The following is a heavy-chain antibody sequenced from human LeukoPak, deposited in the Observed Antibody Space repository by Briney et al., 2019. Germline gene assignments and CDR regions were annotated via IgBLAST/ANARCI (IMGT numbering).Heavy chain of an antibody. V-gene: IGHV3-66*01. CDR1: GFTVSSNY. D-gene: IGHD1-26*01. CDR3: ARDPYSGSYGDYYYYYMDV. J-gene: IGHJ6*03. Sequence: GGSLRLSCAASGFTVSSNYMSWVRQAPGKGLEWVSIIYSDGSTYYADSVKGRFTISRDNSKNTLYLQMNSLRAEDTAVYYCARDPYSGSYGDYYYYYMDVRGKGTTVTISS. CDR2: IYSDGST.